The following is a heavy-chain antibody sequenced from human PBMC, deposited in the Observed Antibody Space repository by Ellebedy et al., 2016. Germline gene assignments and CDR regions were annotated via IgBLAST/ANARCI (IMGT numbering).Heavy chain of an antibody. V-gene: IGHV1-18*01. Sequence: ASVKVSXXASGYSFTTSGITWVRQAPGQGLEWVGWISPYNGKTDYAQRLQGRVTMTTDRSTSTTYMELRSLTSDDTAVYYCARIAAGCSDTSCYDWGWFDPWGQGTLVTVSS. CDR2: ISPYNGKT. CDR1: GYSFTTSG. D-gene: IGHD2-2*01. CDR3: ARIAAGCSDTSCYDWGWFDP. J-gene: IGHJ5*02.